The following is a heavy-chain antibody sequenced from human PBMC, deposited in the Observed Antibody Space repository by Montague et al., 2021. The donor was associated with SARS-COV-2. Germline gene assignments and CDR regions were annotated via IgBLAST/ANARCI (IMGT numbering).Heavy chain of an antibody. CDR1: GFTFSSYA. CDR3: ARDNYDYVWGSYRYIY. Sequence: SLSISFAASGFTFSSYAMHWVRQAPGKGLEWVAVISYDGSNKYYADSVKGRFTISRDNSRNTLYLQMNSLRAEDTAVYYCARDNYDYVWGSYRYIYWGQGTLVTVSS. CDR2: ISYDGSNK. J-gene: IGHJ4*02. V-gene: IGHV3-30*04. D-gene: IGHD3-16*02.